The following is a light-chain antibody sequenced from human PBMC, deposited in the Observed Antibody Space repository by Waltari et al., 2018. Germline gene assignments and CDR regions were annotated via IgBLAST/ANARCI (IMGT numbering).Light chain of an antibody. Sequence: QSVLTQPPSASGTPGHRVTVSCSGIKSNMESNSVSWYQQLPGTAPKLLIYSSDKRPSGVPDRFSGSMSGTSASLAISGLQSDDEADYYCAAWDDSLNGVVFGGGTKLTVL. CDR3: AAWDDSLNGVV. V-gene: IGLV1-44*01. J-gene: IGLJ2*01. CDR2: SSD. CDR1: KSNMESNS.